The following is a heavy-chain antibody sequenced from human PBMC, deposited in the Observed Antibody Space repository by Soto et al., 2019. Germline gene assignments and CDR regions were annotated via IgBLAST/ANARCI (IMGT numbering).Heavy chain of an antibody. Sequence: QVQLVQSGAEVKKPGSSVKVSCKASGGTFSSYAISWVRQAPGQGLEWMGGIIPIFGTANYAQKFQDRVTITADEYTSTSYRELSSPISENTAVYYCARSSITLVRGADYTMDVWGQGTTVTVSS. CDR1: GGTFSSYA. V-gene: IGHV1-69*01. CDR3: ARSSITLVRGADYTMDV. J-gene: IGHJ6*02. D-gene: IGHD3-10*01. CDR2: IIPIFGTA.